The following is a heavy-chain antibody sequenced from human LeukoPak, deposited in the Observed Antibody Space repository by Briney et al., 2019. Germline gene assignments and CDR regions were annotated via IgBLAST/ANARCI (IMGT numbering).Heavy chain of an antibody. CDR1: GGSISSYY. V-gene: IGHV4-59*01. CDR2: RYYSGST. D-gene: IGHD3-16*01. CDR3: ARVRGDFETD. Sequence: SETLSLTCSVSGGSISSYYWTWIRQPPGKGLEWIGYRYYSGSTTYNPSLKSRVTISVDTSKSQFSLKLISVTAADTAIYYCARVRGDFETDWGQGTLVTVPS. J-gene: IGHJ1*01.